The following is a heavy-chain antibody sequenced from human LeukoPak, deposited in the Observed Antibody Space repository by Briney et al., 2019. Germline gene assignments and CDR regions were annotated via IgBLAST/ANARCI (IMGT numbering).Heavy chain of an antibody. V-gene: IGHV3-23*01. Sequence: GGSLRLSCAASGFTFNSYAMSWVRQAPGKGLEWVSAISGSGGSTYYADSAKGRFTISRDNSKNTLYLQMNSLRAEDTAVYYCAKWGEGTAMVTFDYWGQGTLVTVSS. CDR1: GFTFNSYA. CDR3: AKWGEGTAMVTFDY. D-gene: IGHD5-18*01. J-gene: IGHJ4*02. CDR2: ISGSGGST.